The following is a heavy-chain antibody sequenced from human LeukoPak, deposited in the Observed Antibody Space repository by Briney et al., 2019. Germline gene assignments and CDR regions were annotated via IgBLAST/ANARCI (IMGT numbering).Heavy chain of an antibody. J-gene: IGHJ4*02. CDR2: ISHSGTT. CDR3: ARAAAGTDY. Sequence: SETLSLTCTVSGGSISGYYWNWIRQPPGKGLEWIGYISHSGTTNYSPSLKSRVTISVDTSKNQFSLKLSSVIAADTAVYYCARAAAGTDYWGQGTLVTVSS. CDR1: GGSISGYY. V-gene: IGHV4-59*01. D-gene: IGHD6-13*01.